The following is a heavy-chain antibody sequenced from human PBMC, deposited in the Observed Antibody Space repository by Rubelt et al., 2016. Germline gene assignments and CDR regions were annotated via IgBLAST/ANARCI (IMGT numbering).Heavy chain of an antibody. J-gene: IGHJ5*02. D-gene: IGHD3-10*01. Sequence: QVQLQQWGAGLLKPSETLSLTCDLHGASFGDYYWAWIRQSPHKGLEWIGEVNSDGHTNYSPSFEGRVTRFVDTSKSQSSLMLTLATAADTAADYRGKASLRAVKRVPHDAWGTGAQVTVST. CDR2: VNSDGHT. CDR3: GKASLRAVKRVPHDA. CDR1: GASFGDYY. V-gene: IGHV4-34*01.